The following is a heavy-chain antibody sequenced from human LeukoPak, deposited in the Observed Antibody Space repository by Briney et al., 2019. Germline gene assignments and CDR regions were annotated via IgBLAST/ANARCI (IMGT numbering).Heavy chain of an antibody. J-gene: IGHJ4*02. CDR3: AEDLYGDYDFDC. Sequence: PGGSLRLSCAASGFTFNNYAMNWVRQAPGKGLEWVSVITSSGSTYYADSVKGRFTISRDNSKNTLYLQMSSLRAEDTAIYYCAEDLYGDYDFDCWGRGTLVTVSS. V-gene: IGHV3-23*01. D-gene: IGHD4-17*01. CDR1: GFTFNNYA. CDR2: ITSSGST.